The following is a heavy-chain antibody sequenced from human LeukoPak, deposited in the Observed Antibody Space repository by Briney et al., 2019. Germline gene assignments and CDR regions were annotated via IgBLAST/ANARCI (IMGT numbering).Heavy chain of an antibody. J-gene: IGHJ4*02. CDR2: INPNSGDT. V-gene: IGHV1-2*02. Sequence: ASVKVSCKAFGYTFTSNYMHWVRQAPGQGPEWMGWINPNSGDTKYAQKFQGRVTMTRDTSISTANMELSRLTSDDTAVYYCARVNTTLDYWGQGTLVTASS. D-gene: IGHD1-14*01. CDR1: GYTFTSNY. CDR3: ARVNTTLDY.